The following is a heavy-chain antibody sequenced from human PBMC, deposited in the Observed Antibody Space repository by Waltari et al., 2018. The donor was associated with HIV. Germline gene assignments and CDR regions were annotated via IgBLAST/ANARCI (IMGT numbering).Heavy chain of an antibody. CDR3: AAPPAKGTWFDS. J-gene: IGHJ5*01. CDR1: GETLKSYT. V-gene: IGHV1-69*02. CDR2: SVAIIGWP. Sequence: QVHLVQSGTDVKKSGSSVKVSCRAPGETLKSYTINWMRQAPGQGLQWMGRREWTGRSVAIIGWPKYAKIFRGRTSISADAVTNTAFMELTSLRPDDTAVYYCAAPPAKGTWFDSWGQGSLVIVSS. D-gene: IGHD3-10*01.